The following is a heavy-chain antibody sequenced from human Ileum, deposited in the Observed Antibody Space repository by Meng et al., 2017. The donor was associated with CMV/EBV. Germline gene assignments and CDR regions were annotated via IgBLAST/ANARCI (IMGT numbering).Heavy chain of an antibody. V-gene: IGHV3-23*01. CDR3: VKTTRSPYS. Sequence: GGSLRLSCAASGFAFSSNVMNWVRRAPGKGLEWVSSIGGSGDLTWYADSVRGRFTISRDNSKNTVCLHMNSLRADDTAVYFCVKTTRSPYSWGQGTLVTVSS. J-gene: IGHJ4*02. CDR2: IGGSGDLT. CDR1: GFAFSSNV. D-gene: IGHD1-14*01.